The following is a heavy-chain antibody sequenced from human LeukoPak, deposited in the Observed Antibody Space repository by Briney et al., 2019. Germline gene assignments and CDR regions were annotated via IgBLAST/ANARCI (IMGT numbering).Heavy chain of an antibody. J-gene: IGHJ3*02. CDR2: ISSSSSYI. CDR1: GFTFRSYS. Sequence: GGSLRLSCAASGFTFRSYSMNWVRQAPGKGLEWVSSISSSSSYIYYADSVKGRFTISRDNAKNSLYLQMNSLRAEDMAVYYCAAKQEGAFDIWGQGTMVTVSS. V-gene: IGHV3-21*01. D-gene: IGHD4/OR15-4a*01. CDR3: AAKQEGAFDI.